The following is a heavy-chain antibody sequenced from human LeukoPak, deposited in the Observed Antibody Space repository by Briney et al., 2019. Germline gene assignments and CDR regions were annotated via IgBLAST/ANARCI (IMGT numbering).Heavy chain of an antibody. CDR1: GGSISSYY. V-gene: IGHV4-59*01. Sequence: SETLSLTCTVSGGSISSYYWGWIRQPPGQGLEWIGYIYYSGSTNYNPSLKSRVTISVDTSKSQFSLKLSSVTAADTAVYYCARGGYSGYDYVLPYDYWGQGTLVTVSS. CDR3: ARGGYSGYDYVLPYDY. J-gene: IGHJ4*02. CDR2: IYYSGST. D-gene: IGHD5-12*01.